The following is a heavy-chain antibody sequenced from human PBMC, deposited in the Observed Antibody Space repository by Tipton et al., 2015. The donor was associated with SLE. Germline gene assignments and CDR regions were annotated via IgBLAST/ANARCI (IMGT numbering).Heavy chain of an antibody. CDR2: ISYSGST. J-gene: IGHJ3*02. CDR1: GGSISSYY. CDR3: AREWADDAFDI. V-gene: IGHV4-59*01. Sequence: LRLSCTVSGGSISSYYWSWIRQPPGKGLEWIGDISYSGSTNYSPSLESRVTISVDTSKNQFSLKLTSVTAADTAVYFCAREWADDAFDIWGRGTRVTVSS.